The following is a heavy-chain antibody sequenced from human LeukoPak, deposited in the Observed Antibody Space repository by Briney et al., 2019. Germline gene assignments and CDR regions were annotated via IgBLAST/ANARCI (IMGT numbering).Heavy chain of an antibody. CDR2: IYYSGST. Sequence: SETLSLTCTVSGGSISSYYWSWIRQPPGKGLEWIGYIYYSGSTNYNPSLKSRVTISVDTSKNQFSLKLSSATAADTAVYYCARNRVRKRGYSGYEQYYFDYWGQGTLVTVSS. D-gene: IGHD5-12*01. CDR1: GGSISSYY. CDR3: ARNRVRKRGYSGYEQYYFDY. J-gene: IGHJ4*02. V-gene: IGHV4-59*01.